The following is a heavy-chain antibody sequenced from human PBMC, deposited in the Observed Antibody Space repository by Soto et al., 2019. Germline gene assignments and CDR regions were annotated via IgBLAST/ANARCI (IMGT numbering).Heavy chain of an antibody. J-gene: IGHJ4*02. D-gene: IGHD3-10*01. Sequence: ASVKVSCKASGYTFTGYYMHWVRQAPGQGLEWMGWINPNSGGTNYAQKFQGWVTMTRDTSISTAYMELSRLRSEDTAVYYCATLRPYYGSGTKTDYWGQGTLVTVSS. CDR3: ATLRPYYGSGTKTDY. CDR1: GYTFTGYY. V-gene: IGHV1-2*04. CDR2: INPNSGGT.